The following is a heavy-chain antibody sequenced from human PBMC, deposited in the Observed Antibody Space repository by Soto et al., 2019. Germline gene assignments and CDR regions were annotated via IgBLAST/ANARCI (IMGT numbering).Heavy chain of an antibody. CDR2: INPSGGST. CDR3: AGGEATVEMATTLDY. J-gene: IGHJ4*02. CDR1: GYTFTSYY. V-gene: IGHV1-46*01. D-gene: IGHD5-12*01. Sequence: QVQLVQSGAEVKKPGASVKVSCKASGYTFTSYYMHWVRQAPGQGLEWMGIINPSGGSTSYAQKFQGRGTMTRDTATSTVYMELSSLRSEDTAVYYCAGGEATVEMATTLDYWGQGTLVTVSS.